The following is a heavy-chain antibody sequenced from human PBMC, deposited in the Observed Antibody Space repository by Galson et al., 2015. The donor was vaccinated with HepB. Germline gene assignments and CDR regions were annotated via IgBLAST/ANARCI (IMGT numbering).Heavy chain of an antibody. J-gene: IGHJ4*02. CDR3: ASQLKVVGSETGADY. V-gene: IGHV1-46*01. D-gene: IGHD3-22*01. CDR2: IDPITGGT. Sequence: SVKVSCKASGYTFTSFYMHWVRQAPGRGLEWMGLIDPITGGTSYAQRFQDRVTMTVDTSTSTVSMELSSLISEDAAVYYCASQLKVVGSETGADYWGQGTLISVSS. CDR1: GYTFTSFY.